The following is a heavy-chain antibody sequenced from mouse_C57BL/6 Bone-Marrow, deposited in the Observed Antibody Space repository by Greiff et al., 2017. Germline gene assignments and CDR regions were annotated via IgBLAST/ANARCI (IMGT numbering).Heavy chain of an antibody. Sequence: DVMLVESGGGLVKPGGSLKLSCAASGFTFSSYTMSWVRQTPEKRLEWVATISGGGGNTYYPDSVKGRFTISRDNAKNTLYLQMSSLRSEDTALYYCASQGDFDYWGQGTTLTVSS. V-gene: IGHV5-9*01. CDR1: GFTFSSYT. J-gene: IGHJ2*01. CDR3: ASQGDFDY. CDR2: ISGGGGNT.